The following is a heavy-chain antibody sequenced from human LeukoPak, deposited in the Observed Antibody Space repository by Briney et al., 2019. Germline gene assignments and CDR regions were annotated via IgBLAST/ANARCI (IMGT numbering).Heavy chain of an antibody. J-gene: IGHJ4*02. CDR2: INYSGST. CDR3: AIDDSSDSISPFIDY. Sequence: PSETLSLTCTVYGGSISGYYWSWIRQPPGKGLEWIGEINYSGSTNYNPSLKSRVTISVDTSKNQFSLKLSSVTAADTAVYYCAIDDSSDSISPFIDYWGQGTPVTISS. D-gene: IGHD2-21*01. V-gene: IGHV4-34*01. CDR1: GGSISGYY.